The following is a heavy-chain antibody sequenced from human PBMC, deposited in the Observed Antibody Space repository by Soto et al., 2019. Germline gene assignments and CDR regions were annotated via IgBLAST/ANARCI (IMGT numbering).Heavy chain of an antibody. CDR2: ITPEGGGT. V-gene: IGHV1-46*01. CDR1: GYTFSDYY. CDR3: ARDITILYSEYYFDY. Sequence: ASVKVSCKAGGYTFSDYYIQWVRQAPGQGPEWMGMITPEGGGTRYAQKFQGRVTLTRDTSTTTVYMELSSLRSEDTAVYYGARDITILYSEYYFDYSGQGTLVTVSS. D-gene: IGHD3-3*01. J-gene: IGHJ4*02.